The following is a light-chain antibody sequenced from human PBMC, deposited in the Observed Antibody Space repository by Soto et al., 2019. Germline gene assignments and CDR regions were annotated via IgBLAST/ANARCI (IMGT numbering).Light chain of an antibody. V-gene: IGKV3-20*01. CDR3: QHYNSYGT. CDR2: DVS. CDR1: QSVRGRH. Sequence: EIVLTQSPDTLSLSPGESATLSCRASQSVRGRHLAWYQHKPGQAPRLLISDVSIRAPGIPDRFSGSGSGTEFTLTISSLQPDDFATYYCQHYNSYGTFGQGTKVDIK. J-gene: IGKJ1*01.